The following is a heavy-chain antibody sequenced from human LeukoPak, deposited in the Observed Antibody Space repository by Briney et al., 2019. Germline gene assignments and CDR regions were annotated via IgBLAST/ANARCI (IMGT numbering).Heavy chain of an antibody. CDR2: ISGYNGKT. V-gene: IGHV1-18*01. CDR1: GYTFANYA. CDR3: ARDVGEGYCSGGSCSDY. D-gene: IGHD2-15*01. Sequence: GASVKVSCXASGYTFANYAISWVRQAPGQGLEWMGWISGYNGKTNYAQKLQGRVTMTTDTSTSTVYMDLRSLRSDDTAVYYCARDVGEGYCSGGSCSDYWGQGTLVTVSS. J-gene: IGHJ4*02.